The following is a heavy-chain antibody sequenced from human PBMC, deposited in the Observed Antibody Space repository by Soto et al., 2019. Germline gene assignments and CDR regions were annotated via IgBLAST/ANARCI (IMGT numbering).Heavy chain of an antibody. J-gene: IGHJ6*02. V-gene: IGHV1-2*02. CDR1: GYTFTGYY. D-gene: IGHD6-19*01. Sequence: ASVKVSCKASGYTFTGYYMHWVRQAPGQGLEWMGWINPNSGGTNYAQKFQGRVTMTRDTSISTAYMELSRLRSDDTAVYYCARTGYQWLGPHYYYGMDVWGQGTTVTVSS. CDR3: ARTGYQWLGPHYYYGMDV. CDR2: INPNSGGT.